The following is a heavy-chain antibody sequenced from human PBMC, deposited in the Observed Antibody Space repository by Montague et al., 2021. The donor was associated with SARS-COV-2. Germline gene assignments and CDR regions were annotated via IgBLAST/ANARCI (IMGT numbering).Heavy chain of an antibody. CDR1: GAPLTAGTYH. V-gene: IGHV4-39*02. D-gene: IGHD5-18*01. CDR2: IFHSGSA. Sequence: SETLSLTCTVSGAPLTAGTYHWAWIRQPPGQGLEWIGNIFHSGSASYNPSLKIRVTMSVDASKKHFSLRLSSVTAADTAVYYCASQTLMELWLSGYYSDSWGQGTLVTVSS. J-gene: IGHJ4*02. CDR3: ASQTLMELWLSGYYSDS.